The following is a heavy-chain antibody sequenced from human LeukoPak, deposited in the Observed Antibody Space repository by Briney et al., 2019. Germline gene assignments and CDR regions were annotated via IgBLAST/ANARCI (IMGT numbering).Heavy chain of an antibody. CDR1: GYTFTSYV. D-gene: IGHD6-13*01. CDR3: ARDRASGIVDY. V-gene: IGHV1-18*01. CDR2: ISPYNGNT. Sequence: ASVKVSCKASGYTFTSYVINWVRQAPGQGLEWMGWISPYNGNTNYAQKLQGTVTMTTDTSTSTAYMEPRSLRSDDTAVYYCARDRASGIVDYWGQGTLVTVSS. J-gene: IGHJ4*02.